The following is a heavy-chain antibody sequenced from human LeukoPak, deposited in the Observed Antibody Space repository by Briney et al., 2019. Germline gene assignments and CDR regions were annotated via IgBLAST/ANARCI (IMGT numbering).Heavy chain of an antibody. D-gene: IGHD6-19*01. J-gene: IGHJ5*02. Sequence: GGSLRLSCAVSEFIVSINYMTWVRQAPGKGLEWVSLIYSRGDTKYADSVKGRFTISRDNSKNTLYLQMSSLRTEDTAVYYCAREMLAAVAAQSWGQGTLVTVSS. CDR2: IYSRGDT. CDR3: AREMLAAVAAQS. V-gene: IGHV3-66*01. CDR1: EFIVSINY.